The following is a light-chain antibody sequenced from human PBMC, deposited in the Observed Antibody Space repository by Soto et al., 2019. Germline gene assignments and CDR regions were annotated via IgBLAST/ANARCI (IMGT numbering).Light chain of an antibody. J-gene: IGKJ1*01. V-gene: IGKV1-6*01. CDR1: QGIRND. Sequence: IQMTQSPSSLSASVGDTVTITCLASQGIRNDLGWYQQKPGKAPKLLIHAASSLESGVPTRFSGSGSGTDFTFTISSLQAEDFATYYCLQDYSYPWTFGQGTKVDIK. CDR3: LQDYSYPWT. CDR2: AAS.